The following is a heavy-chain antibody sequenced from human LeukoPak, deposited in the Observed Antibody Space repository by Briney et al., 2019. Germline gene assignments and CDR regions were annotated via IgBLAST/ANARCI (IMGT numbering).Heavy chain of an antibody. D-gene: IGHD3-10*01. CDR3: ARHGGVVRGQGSDAFDI. Sequence: PSETLFLTCTVSGGSISSYYWSWIRQPPGKGLEWIGFIYYSGSTNYTPSLKSRVTISMDTSKNQFSLKLRSVTAADTAVYYCARHGGVVRGQGSDAFDIWGQGTMVTVSS. CDR2: IYYSGST. V-gene: IGHV4-59*08. J-gene: IGHJ3*02. CDR1: GGSISSYY.